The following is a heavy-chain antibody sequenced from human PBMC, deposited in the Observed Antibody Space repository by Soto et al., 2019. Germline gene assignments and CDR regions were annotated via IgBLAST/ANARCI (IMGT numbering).Heavy chain of an antibody. J-gene: IGHJ4*02. CDR1: GYIFPNYG. Sequence: ASVKVSCKASGYIFPNYGISWVRQAPGQGLEWMGWISAYKGNTNYAQKFQGRVTMTTETSTSTAYMELRSLTSDDTAVYYCVRDLDGSGSYYTDYWGRGTLVTVSS. CDR3: VRDLDGSGSYYTDY. CDR2: ISAYKGNT. V-gene: IGHV1-18*01. D-gene: IGHD3-10*01.